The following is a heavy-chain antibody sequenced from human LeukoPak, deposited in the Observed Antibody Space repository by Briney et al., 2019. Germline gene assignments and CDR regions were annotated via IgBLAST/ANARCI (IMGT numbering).Heavy chain of an antibody. V-gene: IGHV3-21*01. CDR1: GFTFSNYS. D-gene: IGHD6-6*01. CDR3: ARGTSSVASQSFAFHI. Sequence: GGSLRLSCAASGFTFSNYSMNWVRQAPGQGLEWVSSISTSGNYIYYADSVKGRFTISRDNAKNSLYLQLNSLRAEDTAVYYCARGTSSVASQSFAFHIWGQGTIVTVSS. CDR2: ISTSGNYI. J-gene: IGHJ3*02.